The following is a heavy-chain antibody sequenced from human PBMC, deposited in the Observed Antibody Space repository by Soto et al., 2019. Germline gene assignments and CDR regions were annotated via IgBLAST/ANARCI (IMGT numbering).Heavy chain of an antibody. CDR1: GFTFSSHW. V-gene: IGHV3-7*01. Sequence: GGSLRLSCAASGFTFSSHWMTWVRQAPGKGLEWVANIKQDGSERYYVDSVKGRFSISRDNAENSLYLQMTGLRAEDTAVYYCAREDTYGLYVDYCGQGT. CDR2: IKQDGSER. J-gene: IGHJ4*02. CDR3: AREDTYGLYVDY. D-gene: IGHD5-18*01.